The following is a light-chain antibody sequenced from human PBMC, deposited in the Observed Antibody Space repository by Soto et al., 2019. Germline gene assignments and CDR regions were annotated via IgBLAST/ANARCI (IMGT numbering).Light chain of an antibody. Sequence: EIVITQSPTTLSVSPGERATLSCRASQSVSSNLAWYQQKPGQAHRLLIYGASTWATGIPARFSGSGSGTEFTLTISSLQSEDFAVYYCQQYNNWLYTFGQGTKLEIK. CDR3: QQYNNWLYT. CDR1: QSVSSN. J-gene: IGKJ2*01. CDR2: GAS. V-gene: IGKV3-15*01.